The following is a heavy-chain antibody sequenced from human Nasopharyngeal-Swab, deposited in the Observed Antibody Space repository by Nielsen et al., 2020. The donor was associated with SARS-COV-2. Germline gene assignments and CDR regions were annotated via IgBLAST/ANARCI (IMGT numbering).Heavy chain of an antibody. CDR1: GFTFSIYT. J-gene: IGHJ4*02. V-gene: IGHV3-21*01. Sequence: GESLKISCAASGFTFSIYTMNWVRQAPGKGLDWVSAISSSGDYIYYAASVKGRFTISRDNAKNSVYLQMNSLRAEDTAVYYCARDTPAMFAYWGQGTLVTVSS. CDR2: ISSSGDYI. CDR3: ARDTPAMFAY.